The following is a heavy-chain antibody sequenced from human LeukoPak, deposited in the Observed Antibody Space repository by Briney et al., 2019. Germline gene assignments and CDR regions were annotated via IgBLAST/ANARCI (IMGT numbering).Heavy chain of an antibody. CDR2: MKQDGSEK. CDR1: GFTFSSYG. D-gene: IGHD5-24*01. CDR3: ARDRRDGYNVLDY. V-gene: IGHV3-7*01. Sequence: GGSLRLSCAASGFTFSSYGMHWVRQAPGKGLEWVANMKQDGSEKYYVDSVKGRFTISRDNAKNSLYLEMNSLRAEDTAMFYCARDRRDGYNVLDYWGQGTLVTVSS. J-gene: IGHJ4*02.